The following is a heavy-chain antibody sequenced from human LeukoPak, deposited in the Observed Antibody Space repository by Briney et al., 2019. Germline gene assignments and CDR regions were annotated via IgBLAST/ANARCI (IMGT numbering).Heavy chain of an antibody. J-gene: IGHJ3*02. D-gene: IGHD3-10*01. CDR1: GYTFTSYY. Sequence: GASVKVSCKASGYTFTSYYMHWVRQAPGQGLEWMGIINPSGGSTSYAQKFQGRVTMTRDTSTSTVYMELSSLRSEDTAVYYCARPDQAGITMVRGVNAFDIWGQGTMVTVSS. V-gene: IGHV1-46*01. CDR3: ARPDQAGITMVRGVNAFDI. CDR2: INPSGGST.